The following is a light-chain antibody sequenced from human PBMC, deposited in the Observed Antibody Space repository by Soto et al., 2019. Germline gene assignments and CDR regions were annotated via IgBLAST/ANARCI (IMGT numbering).Light chain of an antibody. CDR2: DVS. CDR1: SSDVGGYNY. Sequence: QSALTQPRSVSGSPGQSVTISCTGTSSDVGGYNYVSWYQQHPGKAPKLMIYDVSNRPSGVPDRFSGSKSGNTASLSISGLEAEDDSDYNCYSNAGTPGVFGSGTKLTVL. J-gene: IGLJ2*01. CDR3: YSNAGTPGV. V-gene: IGLV2-11*01.